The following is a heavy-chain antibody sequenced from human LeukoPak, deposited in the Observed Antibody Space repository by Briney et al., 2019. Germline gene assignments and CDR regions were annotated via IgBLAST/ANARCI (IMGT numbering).Heavy chain of an antibody. CDR3: ASDSCSSTSCYFY. V-gene: IGHV1-69*05. CDR2: IIPIFGSA. Sequence: SVKVSFKASVGTYSSYAISWLRQAPGQALEWMGGIIPIFGSANNAQKFLGRETITTEESTSTAYMALSSLRSEDTAVYYCASDSCSSTSCYFYWGEGTLVTVSS. CDR1: VGTYSSYA. D-gene: IGHD2-2*01. J-gene: IGHJ4*02.